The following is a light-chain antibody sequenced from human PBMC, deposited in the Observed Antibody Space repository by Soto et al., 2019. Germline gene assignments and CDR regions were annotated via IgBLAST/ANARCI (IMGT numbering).Light chain of an antibody. CDR2: DAS. CDR1: QSVSTR. Sequence: DIQMTQSPSSLSASVGDRVTIICRASQSVSTRLAWYQQKPGKAPKVLIYDASSWAGGVPSRFTGSGSGTEFTLTINSLQADDFATYYCQQHNSFSITFGQGTRLEIK. V-gene: IGKV1-5*02. CDR3: QQHNSFSIT. J-gene: IGKJ5*01.